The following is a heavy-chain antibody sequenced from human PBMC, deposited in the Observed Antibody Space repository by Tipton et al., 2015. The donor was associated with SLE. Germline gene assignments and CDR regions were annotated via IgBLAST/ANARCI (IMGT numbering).Heavy chain of an antibody. J-gene: IGHJ2*01. D-gene: IGHD2-15*01. CDR3: ARMVSGYCSGGSCYLYWYFDL. Sequence: QSGAEVKKPGASVKVSCKASGYTFTSYGISWVRQAPGQGLEWMGWISAYNGNTNYAQKLQGRVTMTTDTSTSTAYMGLRSLRSDDTAVYYCARMVSGYCSGGSCYLYWYFDLWGRGTLVTVSS. CDR1: GYTFTSYG. V-gene: IGHV1-18*01. CDR2: ISAYNGNT.